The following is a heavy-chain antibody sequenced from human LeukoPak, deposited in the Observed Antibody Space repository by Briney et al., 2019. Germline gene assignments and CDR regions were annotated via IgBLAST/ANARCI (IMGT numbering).Heavy chain of an antibody. CDR1: GGSFSGYY. Sequence: SETLSLTCAVYGGSFSGYYWSWIRQPPGKGLEWIGEINHSGSTNYNPSLKSRVTISVDTSKNQFSLKLSSVTAADTAVYYCARGSSWQLWLSDWGQGTLVTVSS. V-gene: IGHV4-34*01. J-gene: IGHJ4*02. CDR3: ARGSSWQLWLSD. CDR2: INHSGST. D-gene: IGHD5-18*01.